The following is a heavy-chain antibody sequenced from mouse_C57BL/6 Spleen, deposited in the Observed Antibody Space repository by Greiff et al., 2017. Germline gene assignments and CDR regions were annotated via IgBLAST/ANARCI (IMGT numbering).Heavy chain of an antibody. V-gene: IGHV1-61*01. CDR2: IYPSDSET. J-gene: IGHJ3*01. CDR1: GYTFTSYW. D-gene: IGHD2-2*01. Sequence: VQLQQPGAELVRPGSSVKLSCKASGYTFTSYWMDWVKQRPGQGLEWIGNIYPSDSETHYNQKFKDKATLTVEKSPSTAYMQLSSLTSEDSAVYYCARIIYYGYPEGFAYWGQGTLVTVSA. CDR3: ARIIYYGYPEGFAY.